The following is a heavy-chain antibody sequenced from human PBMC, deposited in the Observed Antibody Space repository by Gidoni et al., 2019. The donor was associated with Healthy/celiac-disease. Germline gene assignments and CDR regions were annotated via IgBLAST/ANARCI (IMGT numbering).Heavy chain of an antibody. J-gene: IGHJ6*03. D-gene: IGHD3-3*01. CDR1: GFTFSSYA. Sequence: EVQLLESGGGLVQPGGSLRLSCAASGFTFSSYAMSWVRQAPGKGLEWVSAISGRGGSTYYADSVKGRFTISRDNSKNTLYLQMNSLRAEDTAVYYCAKDGEIFGVVITYYYYMDVWGKGTTVTVSS. V-gene: IGHV3-23*01. CDR2: ISGRGGST. CDR3: AKDGEIFGVVITYYYYMDV.